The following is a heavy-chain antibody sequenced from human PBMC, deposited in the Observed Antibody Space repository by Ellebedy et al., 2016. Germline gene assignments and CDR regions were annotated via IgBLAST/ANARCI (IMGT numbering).Heavy chain of an antibody. Sequence: GESLKISXSASGFTFGDYAMSWVRQAPGRGLEWVSTISGSGGSSYSAAAAKGRFTISRDNSKNTLYLQMNGLRVEDTAVYYCATTPGGYCTITTCYSPRFDPWGQGTLVTVST. J-gene: IGHJ5*02. CDR1: GFTFGDYA. V-gene: IGHV3-23*01. CDR2: ISGSGGSS. D-gene: IGHD2-21*02. CDR3: ATTPGGYCTITTCYSPRFDP.